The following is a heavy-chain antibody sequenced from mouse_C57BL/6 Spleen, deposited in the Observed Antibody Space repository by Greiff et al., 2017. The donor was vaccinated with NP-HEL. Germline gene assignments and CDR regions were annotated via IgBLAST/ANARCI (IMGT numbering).Heavy chain of an antibody. V-gene: IGHV1-53*01. CDR1: GYTFTSYW. J-gene: IGHJ3*01. Sequence: VQLQQPGTELVKPGASVKLSCKASGYTFTSYWMHWVKQRPGQGLEWIGNINPSNGGTNYNEKFKSKATLTVDKSSRTSYMQLSSLTSEDSAVYYCARSGAYYSNLAYWGQGTLVTVSA. D-gene: IGHD2-5*01. CDR2: INPSNGGT. CDR3: ARSGAYYSNLAY.